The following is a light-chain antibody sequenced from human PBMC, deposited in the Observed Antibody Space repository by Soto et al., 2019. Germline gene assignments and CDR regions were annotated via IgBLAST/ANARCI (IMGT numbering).Light chain of an antibody. J-gene: IGKJ2*01. V-gene: IGKV3-20*01. CDR3: QQYGASPIV. Sequence: ESVLTQSPGTLSLSPGERATLSCRASQSVSSGHLARYQQKPGQAPRLLIYGASSRATGIPERFSGGGSGTDFTLTISRLEPEDFAVYFCQQYGASPIVFGQGTKLEIK. CDR1: QSVSSGH. CDR2: GAS.